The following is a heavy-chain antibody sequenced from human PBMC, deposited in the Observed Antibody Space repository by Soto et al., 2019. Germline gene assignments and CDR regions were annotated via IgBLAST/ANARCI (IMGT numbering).Heavy chain of an antibody. CDR2: IYYSGST. J-gene: IGHJ4*02. CDR1: GGSISSGGYY. Sequence: QVQLQESGPGLVKPSQTLSLTCTVSGGSISSGGYYWSWIRQHPGKGLEWIGYIYYSGSTYYNPSLKGRVTISVDTSNNRFALKLSAVAAADTAVYYCARGGYYDSSGYPTEYYWGQGTLVTVSS. D-gene: IGHD3-22*01. V-gene: IGHV4-31*03. CDR3: ARGGYYDSSGYPTEYY.